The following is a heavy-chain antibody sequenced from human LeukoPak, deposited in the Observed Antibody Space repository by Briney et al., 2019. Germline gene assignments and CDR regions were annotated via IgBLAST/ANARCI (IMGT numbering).Heavy chain of an antibody. CDR1: GGSFSGFY. CDR3: ARHQSIAAAGPFDY. CDR2: INHSGST. V-gene: IGHV4-34*01. Sequence: SETLSLTCAVYGGSFSGFYWSWIRQPPGKGLEWIGEINHSGSTNYNPSLKSRVTISVDTSKNQLSLKLSSVTAADTAVYYCARHQSIAAAGPFDYWGQGTLVTVSS. D-gene: IGHD6-13*01. J-gene: IGHJ4*02.